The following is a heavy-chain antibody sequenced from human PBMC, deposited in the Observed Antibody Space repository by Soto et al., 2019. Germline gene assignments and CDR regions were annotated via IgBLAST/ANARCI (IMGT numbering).Heavy chain of an antibody. CDR3: AKDIAVVVAAYFDY. J-gene: IGHJ4*02. CDR1: RFSFSNYA. Sequence: TGGSLRLSCAASRFSFSNYAMNWVRQSPGRGLEWVSAVSGGGGSTYYADSVEGRFTVSRDNSKDTLYLQMNSLRDEDTAVYYCAKDIAVVVAAYFDYWGQGTLVTVSS. V-gene: IGHV3-23*01. CDR2: VSGGGGST. D-gene: IGHD2-15*01.